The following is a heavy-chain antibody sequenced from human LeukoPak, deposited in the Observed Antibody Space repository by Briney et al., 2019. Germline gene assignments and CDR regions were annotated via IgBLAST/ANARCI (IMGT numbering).Heavy chain of an antibody. CDR3: ARDLAVAVFDY. V-gene: IGHV3-30*03. Sequence: GRSLRLSCAASGFTFSSYGMHWVRQAPGKGLEWVAVISYDGSNKYYADSVKGRFTISRDNSKNTLYLQMNSLRAEDTAVYYCARDLAVAVFDYWGQGTLVTVSS. D-gene: IGHD6-19*01. CDR1: GFTFSSYG. J-gene: IGHJ4*02. CDR2: ISYDGSNK.